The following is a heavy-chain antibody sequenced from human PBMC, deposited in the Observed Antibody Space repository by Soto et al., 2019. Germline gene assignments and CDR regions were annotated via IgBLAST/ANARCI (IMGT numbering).Heavy chain of an antibody. V-gene: IGHV3-7*01. CDR3: ARDHYDYIWGSAGYYYYMDV. CDR1: GFTFSSYW. Sequence: GGSLRLSCAASGFTFSSYWMSWVRQAPGKGLEWVANIKQDGSEKYYVDSVKGRFTISRDNAKNSLYPQMNSLRAEDTAVYYCARDHYDYIWGSAGYYYYMDVWGKGTTVTVSS. J-gene: IGHJ6*03. D-gene: IGHD3-16*01. CDR2: IKQDGSEK.